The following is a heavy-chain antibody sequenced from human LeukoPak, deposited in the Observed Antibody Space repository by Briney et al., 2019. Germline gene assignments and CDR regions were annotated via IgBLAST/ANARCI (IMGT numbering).Heavy chain of an antibody. Sequence: GGSLRLSCAASGFTFSSYWMSWVRQAPGKGLEWVANIKQDGSEKYYVDSVKGRFTISRDNAKNSLYLQMNSLRADDTAVYYCARDKGYCSSTSCYLSLDPWGQGTLVTVSS. CDR1: GFTFSSYW. J-gene: IGHJ5*02. CDR2: IKQDGSEK. D-gene: IGHD2-2*01. V-gene: IGHV3-7*03. CDR3: ARDKGYCSSTSCYLSLDP.